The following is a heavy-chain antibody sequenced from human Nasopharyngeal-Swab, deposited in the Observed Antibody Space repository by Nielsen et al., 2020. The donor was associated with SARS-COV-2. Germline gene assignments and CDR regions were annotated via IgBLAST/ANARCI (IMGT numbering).Heavy chain of an antibody. Sequence: RQAPGKGLEWIGYIYYSGSTYYNPSLKSRVTISVDTSKNQFPLKLSSVTAADTAVYYCARGYSSSYFSYYYYGLDVWGQGTTVTVSS. V-gene: IGHV4-31*02. CDR2: IYYSGST. CDR3: ARGYSSSYFSYYYYGLDV. D-gene: IGHD6-6*01. J-gene: IGHJ6*02.